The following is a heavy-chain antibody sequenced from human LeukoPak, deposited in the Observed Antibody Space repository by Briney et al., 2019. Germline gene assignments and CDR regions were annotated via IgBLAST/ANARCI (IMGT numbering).Heavy chain of an antibody. J-gene: IGHJ4*02. CDR3: ARDISGGEDY. Sequence: ASVKVSCKASAYTFNSYSITWFRQAPGQGLEWMGWIGGYNGDTLYPQKFQGRVTVTTDTSSSTAYMELRSLRSDDTAVYYCARDISGGEDYWGQGTLVTVSS. D-gene: IGHD3-16*01. CDR2: IGGYNGDT. V-gene: IGHV1-18*01. CDR1: AYTFNSYS.